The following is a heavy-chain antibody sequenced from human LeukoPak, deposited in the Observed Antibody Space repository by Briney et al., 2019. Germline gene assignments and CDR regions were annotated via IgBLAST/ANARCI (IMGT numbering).Heavy chain of an antibody. CDR1: GGTFSSYA. CDR2: INANTGGT. D-gene: IGHD6-19*01. CDR3: ARDVLLAVPALDY. V-gene: IGHV1-2*02. J-gene: IGHJ4*02. Sequence: ASVRVSCKASGGTFSSYAISWVRQAPGQGVEWMGWINANTGGTNYPQKFQGRVTMTRDTSISTAYMELSSLRSDDTAMYYCARDVLLAVPALDYWGQGTLVTVSS.